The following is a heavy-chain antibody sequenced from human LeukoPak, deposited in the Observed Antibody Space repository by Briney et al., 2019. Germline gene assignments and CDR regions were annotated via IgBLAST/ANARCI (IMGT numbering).Heavy chain of an antibody. Sequence: GASVKVSCKASGGTFSSNPISWVRQAPGQGLEWMGRIIPIFGTANYAQKFQGRVTITTDESTSTAYMELSSLRSEDTAVYYCARSDKGEYQSYYYYYVDVWGEGTTVTVSS. CDR2: IIPIFGTA. J-gene: IGHJ6*03. D-gene: IGHD3-16*01. CDR3: ARSDKGEYQSYYYYYVDV. CDR1: GGTFSSNP. V-gene: IGHV1-69*05.